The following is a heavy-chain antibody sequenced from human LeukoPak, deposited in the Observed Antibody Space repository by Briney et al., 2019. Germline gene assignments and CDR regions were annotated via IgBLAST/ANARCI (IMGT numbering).Heavy chain of an antibody. CDR1: GYTFTSYG. J-gene: IGHJ4*02. Sequence: ASVTVSCTASGYTFTSYGISWVRQAPGQGLEWMGWISAYNGNTNYAQKLQGRVTMTTDTSTSTAYMELRSLRSDDTAVYYCARDGYSSGRRPFDYWGQGTLVTVSS. V-gene: IGHV1-18*01. CDR2: ISAYNGNT. D-gene: IGHD6-19*01. CDR3: ARDGYSSGRRPFDY.